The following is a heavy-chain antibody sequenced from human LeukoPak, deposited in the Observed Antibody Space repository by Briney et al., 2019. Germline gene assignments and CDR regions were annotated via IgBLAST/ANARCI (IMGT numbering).Heavy chain of an antibody. CDR2: IREDGSEN. V-gene: IGHV3-7*01. CDR1: GFTFSYYW. Sequence: GGSLRLSCAASGFTFSYYWMSWVRQAPGKGLEWVANIREDGSENYYVDSLRGRFSISRDSAKNSLYLQMNSLRAEDTAVYYCARGSIYCSSTSCYEFDYWGQGILVTVSS. J-gene: IGHJ4*02. CDR3: ARGSIYCSSTSCYEFDY. D-gene: IGHD2-2*01.